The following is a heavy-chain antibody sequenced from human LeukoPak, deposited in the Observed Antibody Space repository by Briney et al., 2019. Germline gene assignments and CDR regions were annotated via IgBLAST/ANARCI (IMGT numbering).Heavy chain of an antibody. D-gene: IGHD3-10*01. CDR3: ARDNGSGSFDY. J-gene: IGHJ4*02. CDR1: GVSMTSGSYY. V-gene: IGHV4-61*02. Sequence: SQTLSLTCDVSGVSMTSGSYYRSWIRQPAGKGLEWIGRISTSGSTNYNPSLKSRVAISVDTSKNQFSLKLSSATAADTAVYYCARDNGSGSFDYWGQGTLVTVSS. CDR2: ISTSGST.